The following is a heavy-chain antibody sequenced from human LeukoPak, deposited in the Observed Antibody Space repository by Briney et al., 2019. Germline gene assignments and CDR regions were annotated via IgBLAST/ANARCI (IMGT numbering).Heavy chain of an antibody. V-gene: IGHV3-23*01. J-gene: IGHJ4*02. CDR2: ISGSGGSA. D-gene: IGHD3-22*01. CDR3: AKGDYYYDSSGYYFDY. CDR1: GFTFSSYA. Sequence: GGSLRLSCAASGFTFSSYAMSWVRQAPGKGLEWVSAISGSGGSAYYADPVKGRFTISRDNSKNTLYLQMNSLRAEDTAVYYCAKGDYYYDSSGYYFDYWGQGTLVTVSS.